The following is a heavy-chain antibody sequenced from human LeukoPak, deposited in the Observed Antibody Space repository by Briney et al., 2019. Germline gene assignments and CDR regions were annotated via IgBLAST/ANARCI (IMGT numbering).Heavy chain of an antibody. CDR1: GFTFSDYY. V-gene: IGHV3-11*01. Sequence: GGSLRLSCAASGFTFSDYYMSWIRQAPGEGQEWVSYISSSSSTIYYADSVKGRFTISRDNAQNSLYLEMNSLRVEDTAVYYCARDGANAHLDYWGQGTLVTVSS. CDR3: ARDGANAHLDY. CDR2: ISSSSSTI. J-gene: IGHJ4*02. D-gene: IGHD3-16*01.